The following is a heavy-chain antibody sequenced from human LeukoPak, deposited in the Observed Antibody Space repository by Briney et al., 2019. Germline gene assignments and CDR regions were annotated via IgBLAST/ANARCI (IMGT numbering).Heavy chain of an antibody. V-gene: IGHV1-18*01. CDR2: ISAYKNTK. CDR1: GFTFSSYG. Sequence: GASVKVSRKASGFTFSSYGISWVRQAPGQGLEWLGWISAYKNTKKYAQTVQDRVTLTTDTSTITAYMELRTLRSDDTAMYYCVRDRKGEWLDQHDRFDIWGQGTMVIVSS. J-gene: IGHJ3*02. D-gene: IGHD6-19*01. CDR3: VRDRKGEWLDQHDRFDI.